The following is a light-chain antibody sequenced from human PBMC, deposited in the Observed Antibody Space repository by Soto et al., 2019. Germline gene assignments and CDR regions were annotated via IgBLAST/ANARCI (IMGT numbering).Light chain of an antibody. V-gene: IGLV2-14*01. Sequence: QSALTQPASVSGSPGQSITISCTGTSSDVGGYNYVSWYQQHPGKAPKPMIYEVSNRPSGVSNRFSGSKSGNTASLTISGLQAEDEADYYCSSYTSSSTPYVVFGGGTKVTVL. J-gene: IGLJ2*01. CDR1: SSDVGGYNY. CDR2: EVS. CDR3: SSYTSSSTPYVV.